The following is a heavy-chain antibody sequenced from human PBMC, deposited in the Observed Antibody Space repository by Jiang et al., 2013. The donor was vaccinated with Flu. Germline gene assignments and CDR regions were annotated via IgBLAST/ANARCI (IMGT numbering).Heavy chain of an antibody. D-gene: IGHD2-2*02. CDR1: GFTFSSYA. CDR3: VKEGNIVVVPAAIGFWYFDL. Sequence: SASGFTFSSYAMHWVRQAPGKGLEYVSAISSNGGSTYYADSVKGRFTISRDNSKNTLYLQMSSLRAEDTAVYYCVKEGNIVVVPAAIGFWYFDLWGRGTLVTVSS. CDR2: ISSNGGST. J-gene: IGHJ2*01. V-gene: IGHV3-64D*09.